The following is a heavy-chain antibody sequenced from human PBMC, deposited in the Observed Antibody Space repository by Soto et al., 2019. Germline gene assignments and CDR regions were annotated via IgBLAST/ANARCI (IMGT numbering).Heavy chain of an antibody. V-gene: IGHV3-30*18. D-gene: IGHD3-22*01. CDR3: AXDPRAFYFDSGGYYFDS. CDR2: LSYDGRNK. Sequence: GGSLRLSCAASGFTFSNYGMHWVRQAPGKGLEWVAVLSYDGRNKYYADSVKGRFTFSRDNSKNTLYLQMNSLRPEDTAVYYCAXDPRAFYFDSGGYYFDSWGQGTLVTVSS. J-gene: IGHJ4*02. CDR1: GFTFSNYG.